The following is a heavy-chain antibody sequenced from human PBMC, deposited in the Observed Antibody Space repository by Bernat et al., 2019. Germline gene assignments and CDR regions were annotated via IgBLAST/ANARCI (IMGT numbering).Heavy chain of an antibody. CDR3: AREGYDYIWGSYRLLRQYDAFDI. J-gene: IGHJ3*02. CDR1: GDSVSSNSAA. V-gene: IGHV6-1*01. CDR2: TYYRSKWYN. Sequence: QVQLQQSGPGLVKPSQTLSLTCAIPGDSVSSNSAAWNWIRQSPSRGLEWLGRTYYRSKWYNDYAVSVKSRITINPDTSKNQFSLQLNSVTPEDTAVYYCAREGYDYIWGSYRLLRQYDAFDIWGQGTMVTVSS. D-gene: IGHD3-16*02.